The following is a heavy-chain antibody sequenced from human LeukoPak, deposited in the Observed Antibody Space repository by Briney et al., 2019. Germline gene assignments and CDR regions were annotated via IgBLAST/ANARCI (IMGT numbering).Heavy chain of an antibody. CDR2: ISSSSSYI. CDR3: ARGGTIFPSIGY. D-gene: IGHD3-9*01. J-gene: IGHJ4*02. Sequence: GGSLRLSCAASGFTFSSYSMNWVRQAPGKGLEWVSSISSSSSYIYYADSVKGRFTISRDNAKNSLYLQMNSLRAEDTAVYYCARGGTIFPSIGYWGQGTLVTVSS. V-gene: IGHV3-21*01. CDR1: GFTFSSYS.